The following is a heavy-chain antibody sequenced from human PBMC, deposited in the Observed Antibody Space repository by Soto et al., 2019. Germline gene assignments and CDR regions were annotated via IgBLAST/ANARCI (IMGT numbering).Heavy chain of an antibody. V-gene: IGHV4-34*01. D-gene: IGHD6-13*01. J-gene: IGHJ4*02. CDR2: INHSGST. Sequence: PSETLSLTCAVYGGSFSGYYWSWIRQPPGKGLEWIGEINHSGSTNYNPSLKSRVTISVDTSKNQFSLKLSSVTAADTAVYYCARDLAAGNCDYWGQGTLVTVSS. CDR1: GGSFSGYY. CDR3: ARDLAAGNCDY.